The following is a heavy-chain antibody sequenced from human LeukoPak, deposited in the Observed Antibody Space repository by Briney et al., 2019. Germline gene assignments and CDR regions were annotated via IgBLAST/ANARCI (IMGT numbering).Heavy chain of an antibody. Sequence: GGSLRLSCAASGFTFSSSAMSWVRQVPGKGLEWVSGISASGGSTSYADSVRGRFTISRDNSKNTLYLQMNSLRAEDTAVYYCAGYCSGGSCSTGFDYWGQGTLVTVSS. CDR1: GFTFSSSA. CDR3: AGYCSGGSCSTGFDY. CDR2: ISASGGST. V-gene: IGHV3-23*01. D-gene: IGHD2-15*01. J-gene: IGHJ4*02.